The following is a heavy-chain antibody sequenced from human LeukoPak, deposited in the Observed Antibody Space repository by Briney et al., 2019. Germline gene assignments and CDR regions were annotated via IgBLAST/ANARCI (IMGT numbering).Heavy chain of an antibody. D-gene: IGHD5-12*01. J-gene: IGHJ4*02. CDR3: ARDKYQWLRPPLDY. Sequence: ASVKVSCKASGYTFTSYGISWARQAPGQGLEWMGWISAYSGNTNYAQKLQGRVTMTTDTSTSTAYMELRSLRSDDTAVYYCARDKYQWLRPPLDYWGQGTLVTVSS. CDR1: GYTFTSYG. V-gene: IGHV1-18*01. CDR2: ISAYSGNT.